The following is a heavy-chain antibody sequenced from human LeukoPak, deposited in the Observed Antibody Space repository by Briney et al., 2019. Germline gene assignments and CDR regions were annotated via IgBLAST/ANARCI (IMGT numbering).Heavy chain of an antibody. CDR2: IYYSGST. Sequence: GSLRLSCAASGFTFSSYAMSWVRQPPGKGLEWIGYIYYSGSTNYNPSLKSRVTISVDTSKNQFSLKLSSVTAADTAVYYCARYYDFWSGYSAGGQMFDYWGQGTLVTVSS. CDR3: ARYYDFWSGYSAGGQMFDY. V-gene: IGHV4-59*08. CDR1: GFTFSSYA. J-gene: IGHJ4*02. D-gene: IGHD3-3*01.